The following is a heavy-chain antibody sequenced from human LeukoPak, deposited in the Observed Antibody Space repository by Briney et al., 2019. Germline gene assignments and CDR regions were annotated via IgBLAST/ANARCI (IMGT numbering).Heavy chain of an antibody. J-gene: IGHJ6*02. D-gene: IGHD6-6*01. CDR2: IKPDGSEK. V-gene: IGHV3-7*03. Sequence: PGGSLRLSCAASGLPFSISWMSWVRQAPGKGLQCVGNIKPDGSEKYYVDSVKGRFTISRDNAKNSLSLQMNSLRAEDTAVYYCARDRGSSSWGYYYGMDVWGQGTTVTVSS. CDR3: ARDRGSSSWGYYYGMDV. CDR1: GLPFSISW.